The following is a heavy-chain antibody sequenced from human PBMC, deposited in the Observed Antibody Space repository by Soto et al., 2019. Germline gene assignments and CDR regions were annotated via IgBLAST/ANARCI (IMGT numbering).Heavy chain of an antibody. J-gene: IGHJ4*02. CDR3: ARHRDRITGTTVFDY. Sequence: PSETLSLTCTVSGGSISSGDYYWSWIRQPPGKGLEWIGYIYYSGSTYYNPSLKSRVTISVDTSKNQFSLKLSSLTAADTAVYYCARHRDRITGTTVFDYWGQGTLVTVSS. CDR1: GGSISSGDYY. V-gene: IGHV4-30-4*01. D-gene: IGHD1-20*01. CDR2: IYYSGST.